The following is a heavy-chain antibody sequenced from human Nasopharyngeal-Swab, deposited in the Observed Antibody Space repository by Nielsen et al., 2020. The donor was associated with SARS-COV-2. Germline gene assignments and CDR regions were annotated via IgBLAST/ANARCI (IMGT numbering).Heavy chain of an antibody. V-gene: IGHV1-24*01. Sequence: ASVKVSCKVSGYTLTELSMYWVRQAPGKGLEWMGGFDPEDGETIYAQKFQGRVTMTEDTSTDTAYMELSSLRSEDTAVYYCATDYALGGATTVDYWGQGTLVTVSS. J-gene: IGHJ4*02. CDR3: ATDYALGGATTVDY. CDR2: FDPEDGET. CDR1: GYTLTELS. D-gene: IGHD1-26*01.